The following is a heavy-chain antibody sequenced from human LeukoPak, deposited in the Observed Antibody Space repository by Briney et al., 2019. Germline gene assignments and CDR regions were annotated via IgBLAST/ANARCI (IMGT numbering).Heavy chain of an antibody. J-gene: IGHJ3*02. CDR3: ARVLLLWFGEGPDAFDI. CDR1: GGSISSYY. D-gene: IGHD3-10*01. V-gene: IGHV4-59*01. CDR2: IYYSGST. Sequence: SETLSLTCTVSGGSISSYYWSWIRQPPGKGQEWIGYIYYSGSTNYNPSLKSRVTISVDTSKNQFSLKLSSVTAADTAVYYCARVLLLWFGEGPDAFDIWGQGTMVTVSS.